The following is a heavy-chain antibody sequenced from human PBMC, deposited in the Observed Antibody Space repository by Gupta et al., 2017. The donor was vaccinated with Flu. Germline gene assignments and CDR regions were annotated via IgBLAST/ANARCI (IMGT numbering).Heavy chain of an antibody. D-gene: IGHD6-19*01. Sequence: EVQLVESGGGLVQPGGSLRLSCAASGFTLSKHYMSWVRQAPGKGLEWVLFIFSGGTIYYADAVKGRFTISRDNSKNTLYLQMNSLRGEDTAMYYCARGAAVATLYYFDYWGQGTLVTVSS. CDR3: ARGAAVATLYYFDY. CDR2: IFSGGTI. CDR1: GFTLSKHY. J-gene: IGHJ4*02. V-gene: IGHV3-66*02.